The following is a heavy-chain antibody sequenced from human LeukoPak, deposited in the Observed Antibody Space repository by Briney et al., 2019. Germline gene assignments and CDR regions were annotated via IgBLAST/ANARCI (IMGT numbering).Heavy chain of an antibody. V-gene: IGHV3-11*06. CDR1: GFTFSDYY. D-gene: IGHD3-10*01. CDR2: ISSSSSYT. J-gene: IGHJ4*02. CDR3: ARDLGSGSYYAYFDY. Sequence: PGGSLRLSCAASGFTFSDYYMSWIRQAPGKGLEWVSYISSSSSYTNYADSVKGRFTISRDNAKNSLYLQKNSLRAEDTPVYYCARDLGSGSYYAYFDYWGQGTLVTVSS.